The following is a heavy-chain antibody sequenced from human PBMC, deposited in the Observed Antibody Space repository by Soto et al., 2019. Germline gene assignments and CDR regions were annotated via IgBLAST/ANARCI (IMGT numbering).Heavy chain of an antibody. CDR1: GYTFTSYG. CDR3: ARLPTLSYYDFWSGYEPAFDY. CDR2: ISAYNGNT. J-gene: IGHJ4*02. Sequence: QVQLVQSGAEVKKPGASVKVSCKASGYTFTSYGISWVRQAPGQGLEWMGGISAYNGNTNYAQKLQGRVTMTTDTSTSTAYMELRSLRSDDTAVYYCARLPTLSYYDFWSGYEPAFDYWGQGTLVTVSS. D-gene: IGHD3-3*01. V-gene: IGHV1-18*01.